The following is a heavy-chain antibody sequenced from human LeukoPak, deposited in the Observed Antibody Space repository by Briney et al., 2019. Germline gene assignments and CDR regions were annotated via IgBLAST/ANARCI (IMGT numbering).Heavy chain of an antibody. CDR1: GFTFTSSA. CDR3: AARAGMIVVAGDAFDI. J-gene: IGHJ3*02. CDR2: IVVGSGNT. D-gene: IGHD3-22*01. V-gene: IGHV1-58*02. Sequence: SVKVSCKASGFTFTSSAMQRVRQARGQRLEWIGWIVVGSGNTNYAQKFQERVTITRDMSTSTAYMELSSLRSEDTAVYYCAARAGMIVVAGDAFDIWGQGTMVTVSS.